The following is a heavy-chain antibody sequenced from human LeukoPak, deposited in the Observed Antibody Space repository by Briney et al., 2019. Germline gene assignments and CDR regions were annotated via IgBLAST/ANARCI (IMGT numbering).Heavy chain of an antibody. J-gene: IGHJ4*02. D-gene: IGHD4-23*01. CDR3: ARSFQGYTVVRGDYFDY. Sequence: KPSETLSLTCTVSGGSISSYYWSWIRQPPGKGLEWIGYIYYSGSTNYNPSLKSRVTISVDKSKNQFSLKLSSVTAADTAVYYCARSFQGYTVVRGDYFDYWGQGTLVTVSS. V-gene: IGHV4-59*12. CDR1: GGSISSYY. CDR2: IYYSGST.